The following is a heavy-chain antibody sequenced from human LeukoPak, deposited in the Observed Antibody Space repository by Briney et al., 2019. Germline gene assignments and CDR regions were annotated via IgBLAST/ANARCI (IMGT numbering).Heavy chain of an antibody. CDR2: IYYSGST. CDR3: ARDYGDYPLLGGFDP. V-gene: IGHV4-30-4*01. CDR1: GGSISSGDYY. Sequence: PSETLSLTCTVSGGSISSGDYYWSWIRQPPGKGLEWIGYIYYSGSTYYNPSLKSRVTISVDTSKNQFSPKLSSVTAADTAVYYCARDYGDYPLLGGFDPWGQGTLVTVSS. J-gene: IGHJ5*02. D-gene: IGHD4-17*01.